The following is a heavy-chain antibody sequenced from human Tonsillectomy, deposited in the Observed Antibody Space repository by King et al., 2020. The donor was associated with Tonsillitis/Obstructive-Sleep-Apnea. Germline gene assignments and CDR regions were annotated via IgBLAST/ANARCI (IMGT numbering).Heavy chain of an antibody. J-gene: IGHJ4*02. CDR1: GFSFSSYG. CDR2: IGYDVSNK. V-gene: IGHV3-33*01. D-gene: IGHD6-13*01. CDR3: ARDQQGIAAAGLDY. Sequence: QLVQSGGGVVQPGRSLRLSCAASGFSFSSYGMHWVRTVPGKGLGWVAVIGYDVSNKYYADSVKGRFTISRDNSKNTLSLQMNSLRAEDMAVYYCARDQQGIAAAGLDYWGQGTLVTVSS.